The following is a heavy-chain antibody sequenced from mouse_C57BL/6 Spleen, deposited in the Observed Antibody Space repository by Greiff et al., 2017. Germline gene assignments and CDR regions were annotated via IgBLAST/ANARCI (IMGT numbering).Heavy chain of an antibody. CDR1: GFTFSSYA. CDR3: ARDPLYYYGSSPWYFDV. J-gene: IGHJ1*03. V-gene: IGHV5-4*01. CDR2: ISDGGSYT. D-gene: IGHD1-1*01. Sequence: EVQGVESGGGLVKPGGSLKLSCAASGFTFSSYAMSWVRQTPEKRLEWVATISDGGSYTYYPDNVKGRFTISRDNAKNNLYLQMSHLKSEDTAMYYCARDPLYYYGSSPWYFDVWGTGTTVTVSS.